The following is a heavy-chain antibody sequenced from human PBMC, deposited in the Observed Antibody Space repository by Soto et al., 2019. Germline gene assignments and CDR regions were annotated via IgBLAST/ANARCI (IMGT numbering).Heavy chain of an antibody. CDR3: ARRVLEWLYYYSGMDV. Sequence: SETLSLTCAVYGGSFSGYYWSWIRQPPGKGLEWIGEINHSGSTNYNPSLKSRVTISVDTSKNQFSLKLSSVTAADTAVYYCARRVLEWLYYYSGMDVWGQGTTVTVSS. CDR2: INHSGST. D-gene: IGHD3-3*01. J-gene: IGHJ6*02. CDR1: GGSFSGYY. V-gene: IGHV4-34*01.